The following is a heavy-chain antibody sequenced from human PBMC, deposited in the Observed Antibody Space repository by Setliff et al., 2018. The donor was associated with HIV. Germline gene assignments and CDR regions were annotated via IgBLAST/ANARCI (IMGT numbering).Heavy chain of an antibody. CDR2: IRSKAYGGTT. D-gene: IGHD1-26*01. J-gene: IGHJ2*01. Sequence: PGGSLRLSCTVSGFTFGDFAMTWVRQAPGKGLEWVVVIRSKAYGGTTQYAASVRGRFTISRDDSESIAYLQMNSLNTEDTAMYYCTRDSGTESGSHWWYFALWGRGTLVTVSS. V-gene: IGHV3-49*04. CDR1: GFTFGDFA. CDR3: TRDSGTESGSHWWYFAL.